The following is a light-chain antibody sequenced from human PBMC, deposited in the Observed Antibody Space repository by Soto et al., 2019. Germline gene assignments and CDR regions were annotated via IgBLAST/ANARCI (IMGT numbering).Light chain of an antibody. J-gene: IGLJ2*01. Sequence: QSVLTQPPSVSGAPGQRVTISCTGSNSNIGAGYDVHWYQQLPGTAPKLLIYGNSNRPSGVPDRFSGSKSGTSASLAITRLQAEDEADYYCQSYDSSLRGSVFGGGTKLTVL. CDR3: QSYDSSLRGSV. CDR1: NSNIGAGYD. CDR2: GNS. V-gene: IGLV1-40*01.